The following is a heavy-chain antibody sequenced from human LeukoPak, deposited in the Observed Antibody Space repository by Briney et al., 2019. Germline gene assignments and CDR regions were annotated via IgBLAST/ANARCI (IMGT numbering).Heavy chain of an antibody. Sequence: ASVKVSCKASGYTFTSYGISWVRQAPGQGLEWMGWISAYNGNTNYAQKLQGRVTMTTDTSTSTAYMELRSLRSDDTAVYYCARAYYDILTGYYTYSPFDYWGQGTLVTVSS. CDR3: ARAYYDILTGYYTYSPFDY. V-gene: IGHV1-18*01. J-gene: IGHJ4*02. CDR1: GYTFTSYG. D-gene: IGHD3-9*01. CDR2: ISAYNGNT.